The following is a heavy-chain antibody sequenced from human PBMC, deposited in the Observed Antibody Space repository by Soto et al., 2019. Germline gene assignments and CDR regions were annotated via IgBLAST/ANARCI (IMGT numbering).Heavy chain of an antibody. CDR1: GGSISSGGYY. D-gene: IGHD3-3*01. Sequence: QVQLQESGPGLVKPSQTLSLTCTVSGGSISSGGYYWSWIRQHPGKGLEWIGYIYYSRSTYYNPSLQSRVTRAVDTSKNQFSLKVSSVTAADTAVYYCARARDYDFWSDIKYYFDYWGQGTLVTVS. J-gene: IGHJ4*02. CDR2: IYYSRST. CDR3: ARARDYDFWSDIKYYFDY. V-gene: IGHV4-31*03.